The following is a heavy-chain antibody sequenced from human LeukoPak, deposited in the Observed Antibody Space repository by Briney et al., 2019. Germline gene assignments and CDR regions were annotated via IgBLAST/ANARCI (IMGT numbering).Heavy chain of an antibody. V-gene: IGHV1-2*02. D-gene: IGHD2-2*01. J-gene: IGHJ5*02. Sequence: GASVKVSCKASGYTFTSYAMNWVRQAPGQGLEWMGWINPSSGGTNYAQKFQGRVTMTRDTSISTAYMELSRLRSDDTAVYYCARNKGYCSSTSCYGRFDPWGQGTLVTVSS. CDR3: ARNKGYCSSTSCYGRFDP. CDR2: INPSSGGT. CDR1: GYTFTSYA.